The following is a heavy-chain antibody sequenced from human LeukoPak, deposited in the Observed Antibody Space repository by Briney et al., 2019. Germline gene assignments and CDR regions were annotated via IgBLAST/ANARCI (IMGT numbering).Heavy chain of an antibody. CDR3: ARDQMATIIAFDI. V-gene: IGHV1-69*13. D-gene: IGHD5-24*01. CDR1: GYTFTGYY. J-gene: IGHJ3*02. CDR2: IIPIFGTA. Sequence: SVKVSCKASGYTFTGYYMHWVRQAPGQGLEWMGGIIPIFGTANYAQKFQGRVTITADESTSTAYMELSSLRSEDTAVYYCARDQMATIIAFDIWGQGTMVTVSS.